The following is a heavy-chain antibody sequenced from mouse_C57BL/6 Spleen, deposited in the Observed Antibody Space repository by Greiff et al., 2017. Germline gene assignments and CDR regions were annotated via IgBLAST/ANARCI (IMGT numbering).Heavy chain of an antibody. Sequence: EVQLQQSGPGLVKPSQSLSLTCSVTGYSITSGYYWNWIRQFPGNKLEWMGYISYDGSNNYNPSLKNRISITRDTSKNQFFLKLNSVTTEDTATYYCARIYYDYDVWYFDVWGTGTTVTVSS. CDR2: ISYDGSN. CDR3: ARIYYDYDVWYFDV. V-gene: IGHV3-6*01. D-gene: IGHD2-4*01. CDR1: GYSITSGYY. J-gene: IGHJ1*03.